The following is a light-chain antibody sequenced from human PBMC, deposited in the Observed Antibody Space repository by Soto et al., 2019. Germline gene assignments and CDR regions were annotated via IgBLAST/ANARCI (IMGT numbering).Light chain of an antibody. V-gene: IGKV1-8*01. J-gene: IGKJ4*01. CDR2: AAS. Sequence: AIRMTHSPSSLSASTGDIVTITFRASQGISSYLAWYQQKPGKAPKLLIYAASTLQSGVPSRFSGSGSGTDFTLTISCLQSEDFATYYCQQYYSYPRTFGGGTKVDIK. CDR3: QQYYSYPRT. CDR1: QGISSY.